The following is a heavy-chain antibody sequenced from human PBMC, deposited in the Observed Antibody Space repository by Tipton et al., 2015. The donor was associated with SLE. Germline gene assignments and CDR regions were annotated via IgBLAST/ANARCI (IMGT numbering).Heavy chain of an antibody. J-gene: IGHJ4*02. Sequence: LRLSCTVSGGSISSSSYYWGWIRQPPGKGLEWIGSIYYSGSTYYNPSLKSRVTISVDTSKNQFSLKLSSVTAADTAVYYCARDKPGVFGVVTPFDYWGQGTMVTVSS. V-gene: IGHV4-39*07. CDR3: ARDKPGVFGVVTPFDY. D-gene: IGHD3-3*01. CDR2: IYYSGST. CDR1: GGSISSSSYY.